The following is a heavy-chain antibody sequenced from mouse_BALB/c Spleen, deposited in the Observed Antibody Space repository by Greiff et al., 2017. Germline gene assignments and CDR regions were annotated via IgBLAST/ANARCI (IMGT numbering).Heavy chain of an antibody. D-gene: IGHD3-2*02. Sequence: EVQLQESGPELVKPGASVKMSCKASGYTFTDYYMDWVKQSHGESFEWIGRVNPYNGGTSYNQKFKGKATLTVDKSSSTAYMELNSLTSEDSAVYYCARGGGYLFAYWGQGTLVTVSA. V-gene: IGHV1-19*01. CDR2: VNPYNGGT. CDR1: GYTFTDYY. J-gene: IGHJ3*01. CDR3: ARGGGYLFAY.